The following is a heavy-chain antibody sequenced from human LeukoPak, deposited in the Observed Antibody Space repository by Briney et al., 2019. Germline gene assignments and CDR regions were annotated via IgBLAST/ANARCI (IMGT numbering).Heavy chain of an antibody. J-gene: IGHJ4*02. Sequence: ASVKVSCKASGYTFTGYYMHWVRQAPGQGLEWMGWINPNSGGTNYAQKFQGRVTMTRDTSIGTAYMELSRLRSDDTAVYYCARDRSSGWYEFADYWGQGTLVTVSS. CDR1: GYTFTGYY. CDR3: ARDRSSGWYEFADY. V-gene: IGHV1-2*02. CDR2: INPNSGGT. D-gene: IGHD6-19*01.